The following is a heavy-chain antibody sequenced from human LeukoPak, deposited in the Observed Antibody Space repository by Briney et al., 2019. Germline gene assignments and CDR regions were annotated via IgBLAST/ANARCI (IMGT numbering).Heavy chain of an antibody. CDR1: GGSLSPYY. V-gene: IGHV4-59*01. CDR3: ARVWDWNDLVH. J-gene: IGHJ4*02. CDR2: ILYSGRTT. D-gene: IGHD1-1*01. Sequence: SETLSLTCTVSGGSLSPYYWSWIRQIPGNGLEWIGYILYSGRTTNYNPSLKSRVTISVDTSKNQFSLKLSSVTAADTAIYYCARVWDWNDLVHWGQGTLVTVSS.